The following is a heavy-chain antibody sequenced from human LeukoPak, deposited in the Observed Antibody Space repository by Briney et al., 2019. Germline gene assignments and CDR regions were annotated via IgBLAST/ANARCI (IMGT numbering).Heavy chain of an antibody. V-gene: IGHV4-34*01. CDR1: GESFSGYY. J-gene: IGHJ4*02. Sequence: SETLSLTCAVYGESFSGYYWTWIRQSPEKGLEWIGEINHSGSTHYNPSLRSRLIISVDTSKNQFSLKLTSVTAADTAVYYCARRVVSASLSHWGQGTLVTVSS. D-gene: IGHD2-21*02. CDR3: ARRVVSASLSH. CDR2: INHSGST.